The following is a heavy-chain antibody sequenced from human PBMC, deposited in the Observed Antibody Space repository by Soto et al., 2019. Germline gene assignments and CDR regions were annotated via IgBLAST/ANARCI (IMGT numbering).Heavy chain of an antibody. J-gene: IGHJ5*02. CDR1: GGSFSGYY. CDR3: ARGPKVVPAAEGWFDP. D-gene: IGHD2-2*01. V-gene: IGHV4-34*01. CDR2: INHSGST. Sequence: QVQLQQWGAGLLKPSETLSLTCAVYGGSFSGYYWSWIRQPPGKGLEWIGEINHSGSTNYNPSLKSRVTISVDTSKNQFSLKLSSVTAADTAVYYCARGPKVVPAAEGWFDPWGQGTLVTVSS.